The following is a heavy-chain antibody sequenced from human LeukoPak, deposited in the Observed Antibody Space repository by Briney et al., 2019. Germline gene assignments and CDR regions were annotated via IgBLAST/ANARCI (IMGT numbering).Heavy chain of an antibody. J-gene: IGHJ5*02. V-gene: IGHV3-23*01. Sequence: PGGSLRLSCAASGFTFSSYAMNWVRQAPGKGLEWVSSIRGSGGSTHYADSVKGRFTISRDNSKNTVYLQMNSLRAEDTAIYYCARAGYGSGVPNWFDPWGQGTLVTVSS. CDR2: IRGSGGST. D-gene: IGHD6-19*01. CDR3: ARAGYGSGVPNWFDP. CDR1: GFTFSSYA.